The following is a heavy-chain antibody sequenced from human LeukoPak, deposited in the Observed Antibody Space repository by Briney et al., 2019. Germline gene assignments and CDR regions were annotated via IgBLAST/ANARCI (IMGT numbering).Heavy chain of an antibody. Sequence: ASVKVSCKASGYTFTSYDINWVRQAPGQGLEWMGWMNPNSGNTGYAQKFQGRVTMTRNTSISTAYMELSSLRSEDTAVYYCARGHRKRYCSGGSCYSGHNWFDPWGQGTLVTVSS. V-gene: IGHV1-8*01. D-gene: IGHD2-15*01. CDR1: GYTFTSYD. J-gene: IGHJ5*02. CDR2: MNPNSGNT. CDR3: ARGHRKRYCSGGSCYSGHNWFDP.